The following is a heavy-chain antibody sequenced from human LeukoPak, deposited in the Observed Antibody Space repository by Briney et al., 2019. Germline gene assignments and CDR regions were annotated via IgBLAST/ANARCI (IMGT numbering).Heavy chain of an antibody. Sequence: SETLSLTCTVSGGSISSSSYYWGWIRQPPGKGLEWIGSIYYSGSTYYNPSLKSRVTISVDTSKNQFSLKLSSVTAADTAVYYCAGRGFTIFGVVHGRFDYWGQGTLVTVSS. V-gene: IGHV4-39*07. D-gene: IGHD3-3*01. CDR3: AGRGFTIFGVVHGRFDY. CDR1: GGSISSSSYY. CDR2: IYYSGST. J-gene: IGHJ4*02.